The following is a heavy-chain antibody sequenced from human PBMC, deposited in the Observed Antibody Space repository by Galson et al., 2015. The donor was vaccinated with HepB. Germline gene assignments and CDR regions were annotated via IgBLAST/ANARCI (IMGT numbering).Heavy chain of an antibody. CDR1: GFTFRSYA. V-gene: IGHV3-23*01. CDR3: AKDMQAVIRGVDP. CDR2: ISYSGGST. D-gene: IGHD3-10*01. Sequence: SLRLSCAASGFTFRSYAMSWVRQAPGKGLEWVSGISYSGGSTYYADSVKGRFTISRDNSKNTLYLQMNSLRVEDTAVYYCAKDMQAVIRGVDPWGQGTLVTVPS. J-gene: IGHJ5*02.